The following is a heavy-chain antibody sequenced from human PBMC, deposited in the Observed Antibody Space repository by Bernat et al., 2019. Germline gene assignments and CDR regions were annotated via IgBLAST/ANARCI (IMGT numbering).Heavy chain of an antibody. J-gene: IGHJ4*02. V-gene: IGHV3-33*08. CDR2: IWYDGSNK. D-gene: IGHD6-13*01. CDR1: GFTFSSYG. CDR3: ARCITAAGTGPFDY. Sequence: VQLVESGGGLVKPGGSLRLSCAASGFTFSSYGMHWVRQAPGKGLEWVAVIWYDGSNKYYADSVKGRFTISRDNSKNTLYLQMNSLRAEDTAVYYCARCITAAGTGPFDYWGQGTLVTVSS.